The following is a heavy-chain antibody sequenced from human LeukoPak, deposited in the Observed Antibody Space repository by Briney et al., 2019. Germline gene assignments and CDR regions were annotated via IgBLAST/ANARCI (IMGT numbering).Heavy chain of an antibody. CDR3: ARLKFYDSTGYSPGHYMDV. Sequence: SETLSLTCTVSGGPIYSYYWSWLRQTAGKGLEWIGRLYPGVSTNYNPSLKSRVAMSVDTSKNQFALKLSAVTAADTAVYYCARLKFYDSTGYSPGHYMDVWGKGTTVTVSS. V-gene: IGHV4-4*07. CDR2: LYPGVST. J-gene: IGHJ6*03. D-gene: IGHD3-22*01. CDR1: GGPIYSYY.